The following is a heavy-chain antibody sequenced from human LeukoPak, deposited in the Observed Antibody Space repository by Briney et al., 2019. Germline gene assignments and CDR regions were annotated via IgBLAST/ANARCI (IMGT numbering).Heavy chain of an antibody. J-gene: IGHJ4*02. V-gene: IGHV1-46*03. Sequence: ASVKVSCRVSGYTLTELSMHWVRQAPGQGLEWMGIINPSGGSTSYAQKFQGRVTMTRDTSTSTVYMELSSLRSEDTAVYYCARGAIRAFDYWGQGTLVTVSS. CDR2: INPSGGST. CDR3: ARGAIRAFDY. CDR1: GYTLTELS. D-gene: IGHD2-2*02.